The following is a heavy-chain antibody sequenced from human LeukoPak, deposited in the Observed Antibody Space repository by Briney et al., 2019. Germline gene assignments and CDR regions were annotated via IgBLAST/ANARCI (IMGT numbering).Heavy chain of an antibody. CDR2: ISGGGDST. V-gene: IGHV3-23*01. Sequence: PGGSLTLSCAASGFTFSSDAMSWVRQAPGKGLEWVSDISGGGDSTYYADSVKGRFTISRDNSKNILYLQMNSLRAGDTAVYYCAKAGGVMTATDFDCWGQGTLVTVSS. CDR3: AKAGGVMTATDFDC. CDR1: GFTFSSDA. J-gene: IGHJ4*02. D-gene: IGHD2-21*02.